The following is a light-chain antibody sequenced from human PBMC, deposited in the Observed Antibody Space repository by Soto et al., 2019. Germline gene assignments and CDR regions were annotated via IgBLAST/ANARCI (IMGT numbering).Light chain of an antibody. CDR2: DAV. V-gene: IGKV3-11*01. J-gene: IGKJ4*01. CDR3: QQRSNWPPVT. CDR1: QSVGSY. Sequence: EIVLTQSPATLSLSPGERATLSCRASQSVGSYLGWYQQKPGQAPRLVIYDAVNRATGIPARFSGSGSGTDFTLTISSLEPEDFAVYYCQQRSNWPPVTFGGGTKVEIK.